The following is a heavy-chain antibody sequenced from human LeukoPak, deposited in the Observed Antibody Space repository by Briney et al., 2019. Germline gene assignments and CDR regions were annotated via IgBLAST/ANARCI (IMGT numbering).Heavy chain of an antibody. CDR1: GGSFSGYY. D-gene: IGHD3-22*01. V-gene: IGHV4-34*01. CDR3: ARLGCYDSSGLFQH. Sequence: SETLSLTCAVYGGSFSGYYWSWIRQPPGKGLEWIGEINHSGSTNYNPSLKSRVTISVDTSKNQFSLKLSSVTAADTAVYYCARLGCYDSSGLFQHWGQGTLVTVSS. J-gene: IGHJ1*01. CDR2: INHSGST.